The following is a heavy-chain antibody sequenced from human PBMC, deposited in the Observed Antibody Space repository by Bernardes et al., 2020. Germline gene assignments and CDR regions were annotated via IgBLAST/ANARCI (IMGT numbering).Heavy chain of an antibody. J-gene: IGHJ6*02. Sequence: ASVKVSCKASGYTFTSYGISWVRQAPGQGLEWMGWISAYNGNTNYAQKLQGRVTMTTDTSTSTAYMELRSLRSDDTAVYYCARDERIVVVPAASLIYYYYGMDGWSQGTTVTVSS. CDR3: ARDERIVVVPAASLIYYYYGMDG. CDR2: ISAYNGNT. V-gene: IGHV1-18*04. D-gene: IGHD2-2*01. CDR1: GYTFTSYG.